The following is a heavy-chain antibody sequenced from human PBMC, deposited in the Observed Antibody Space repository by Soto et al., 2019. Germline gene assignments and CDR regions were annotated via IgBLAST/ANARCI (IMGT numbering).Heavy chain of an antibody. CDR1: GFTFSSYA. D-gene: IGHD3-10*01. CDR2: ISGSGGST. CDR3: ANRTMVRGVIDY. Sequence: EVQLLESGGGLVQPGGSLRLSCAASGFTFSSYAMSWVRQAPGKGLEWVSAISGSGGSTYYADSVKGRFTISRDNSKNTLYLQMNSLRAEDTAVYYCANRTMVRGVIDYWGQGTLVTVSS. J-gene: IGHJ4*02. V-gene: IGHV3-23*01.